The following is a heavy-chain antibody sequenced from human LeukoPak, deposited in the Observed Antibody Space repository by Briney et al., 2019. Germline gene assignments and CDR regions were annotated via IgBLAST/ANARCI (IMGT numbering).Heavy chain of an antibody. CDR2: IYYSGST. CDR3: AGGHTSMVTQFDY. D-gene: IGHD5-18*01. Sequence: KPSETLSLTCTVSGGSISSYYWSWIRQPPGKGLEWIGYIYYSGSTDYNPSLKGRVTISVDTSKNQFSLSLSSVTAADTAVYYCAGGHTSMVTQFDYWGQGTLVTVSS. V-gene: IGHV4-59*01. J-gene: IGHJ4*02. CDR1: GGSISSYY.